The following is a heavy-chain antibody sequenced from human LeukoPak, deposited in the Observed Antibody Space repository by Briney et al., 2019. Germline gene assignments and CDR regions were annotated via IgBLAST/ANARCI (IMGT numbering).Heavy chain of an antibody. Sequence: ASVKVSCKASGGTFSSYTISWVRQAPGQGLEWMGRIIPILGIANYAQKFQGRVTITADKSTSTAYMELSSLRSEDTAVYYCARDDYYDSSGRKETRYLDYWGQGTLVTVSS. J-gene: IGHJ4*02. D-gene: IGHD3-22*01. CDR1: GGTFSSYT. V-gene: IGHV1-69*04. CDR2: IIPILGIA. CDR3: ARDDYYDSSGRKETRYLDY.